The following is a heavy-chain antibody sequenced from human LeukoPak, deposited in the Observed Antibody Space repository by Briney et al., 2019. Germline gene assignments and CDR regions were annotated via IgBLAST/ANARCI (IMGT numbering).Heavy chain of an antibody. V-gene: IGHV1-8*01. CDR3: ARLVKVVVVPAAIIRSYYYGMDV. D-gene: IGHD2-2*02. Sequence: ASVKVSCKASGYTFTSYDINWVRQATGQGLEWMGWMNPNSGNTGYAQKFQGRVTMTRNTSISTAYMELSSLRSEDTAVYYCARLVKVVVVPAAIIRSYYYGMDVRGQGTTVTVSS. CDR1: GYTFTSYD. CDR2: MNPNSGNT. J-gene: IGHJ6*02.